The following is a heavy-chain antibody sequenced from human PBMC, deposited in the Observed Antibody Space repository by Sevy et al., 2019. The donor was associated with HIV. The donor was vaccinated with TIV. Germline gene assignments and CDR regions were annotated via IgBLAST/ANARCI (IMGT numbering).Heavy chain of an antibody. CDR2: IYYSGSP. CDR1: GGSISSYY. V-gene: IGHV4-59*01. CDR3: ARGGFAYSSSASYYYYGMDV. D-gene: IGHD6-6*01. J-gene: IGHJ6*02. Sequence: SETLSLTCTVSGGSISSYYWSWIRQPPGKGLEWIGYIYYSGSPNYNPSLKSRVTISVDTSKNQFSLKLSSVTAADTAVYYCARGGFAYSSSASYYYYGMDVWGQGTTVTVSS.